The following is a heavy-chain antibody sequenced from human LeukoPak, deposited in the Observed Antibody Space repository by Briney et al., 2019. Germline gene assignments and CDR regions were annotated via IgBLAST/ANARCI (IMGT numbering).Heavy chain of an antibody. D-gene: IGHD2/OR15-2a*01. CDR3: ARDPREESGMDV. CDR1: GFTVSSNY. J-gene: IGHJ6*02. V-gene: IGHV3-66*01. CDR2: IYSGGST. Sequence: RSLRLSGAASGFTVSSNYMSWVRQAPGKGLKWVSVIYSGGSTYYADSVKGRFTISRDNSKNTLHLQMNSLRAEDTAVYYCARDPREESGMDVWGQGTTVTVSS.